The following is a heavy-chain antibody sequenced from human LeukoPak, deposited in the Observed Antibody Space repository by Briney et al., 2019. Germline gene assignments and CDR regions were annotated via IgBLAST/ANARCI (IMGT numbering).Heavy chain of an antibody. CDR2: INPNSGGT. V-gene: IGHV1-2*02. CDR1: GYTFTGYY. CDR3: ARDRYSGSYGY. D-gene: IGHD1-26*01. J-gene: IGHJ4*02. Sequence: AAVKVSCKASGYTFTGYYIHWVRQAPGQGLEWMGWINPNSGGTNYAQKFRGRVTMTRDTSISTAYMELSRLRSDDTAVYYCARDRYSGSYGYRGQGTLVTVSS.